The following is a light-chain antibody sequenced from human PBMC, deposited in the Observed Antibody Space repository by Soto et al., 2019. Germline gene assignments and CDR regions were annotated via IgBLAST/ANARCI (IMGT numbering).Light chain of an antibody. V-gene: IGKV3-20*01. CDR3: QQYDYSLT. CDR1: QSVSSSY. Sequence: EIVLTQSPGTLSLSPGERATLSCRASQSVSSSYLAWYQQTPGQAPSLLIYGASSRATGIPDRFSGSGSGTDFTLTISRLEPEDFAGYYCQQYDYSLTFGGGTKVEIK. CDR2: GAS. J-gene: IGKJ4*01.